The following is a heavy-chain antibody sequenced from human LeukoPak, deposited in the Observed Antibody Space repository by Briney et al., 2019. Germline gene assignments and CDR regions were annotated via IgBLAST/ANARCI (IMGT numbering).Heavy chain of an antibody. D-gene: IGHD6-6*01. J-gene: IGHJ4*02. CDR3: ARGPNSNWSGLDF. CDR1: GFTFSDHW. V-gene: IGHV3-74*01. Sequence: GGSLRLSCAASGFTFSDHWMHWARQPPGKGLVWVSRINPAGSTTNYADSVKGRFTVSRDNAKNTLYLQVNNLRAEDTAVYYCARGPNSNWSGLDFWGQGTLLTVSS. CDR2: INPAGSTT.